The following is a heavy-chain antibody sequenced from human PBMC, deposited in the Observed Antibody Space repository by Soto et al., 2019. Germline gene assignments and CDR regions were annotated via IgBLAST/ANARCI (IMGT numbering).Heavy chain of an antibody. CDR1: GFTFSSYG. Sequence: HPGGSLRLSCAASGFTFSSYGMHWVRQAPGKGLEWVAVISYDGSNKYYADSVKGRFTISRDNSKNTLYLQMNSLRAEDTAVYYCAKLAQRWLQLNYFDYWGQGTLVTVSS. V-gene: IGHV3-30*18. D-gene: IGHD5-12*01. CDR2: ISYDGSNK. J-gene: IGHJ4*02. CDR3: AKLAQRWLQLNYFDY.